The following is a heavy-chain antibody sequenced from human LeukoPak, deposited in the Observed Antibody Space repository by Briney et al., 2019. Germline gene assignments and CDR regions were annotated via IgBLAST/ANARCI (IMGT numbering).Heavy chain of an antibody. D-gene: IGHD6-6*01. V-gene: IGHV1-8*01. CDR2: MNPNSGNT. CDR3: ASGPRAGGIAARERVRDAFDI. Sequence: ASVKVSCKASGYTFTSYDINWVRQATGQGLEWMGWMNPNSGNTGYAQKFQGRVTMTRNTSISTAYMELSSLRSEDTAVYYCASGPRAGGIAARERVRDAFDIWGQGTMVTVSS. J-gene: IGHJ3*02. CDR1: GYTFTSYD.